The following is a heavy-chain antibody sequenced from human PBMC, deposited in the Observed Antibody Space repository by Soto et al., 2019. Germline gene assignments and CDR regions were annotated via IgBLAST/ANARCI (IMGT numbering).Heavy chain of an antibody. V-gene: IGHV4-30-4*01. Sequence: SETLSLTCTVSGGSISSGDYFWSWIRQPPGKGLEWIANIYHSGSTHYNPSLRNRVFMSVDTSTNRFSLNLTSVAAADTAVYYCARASDSAYSSRWYSAFDVWGQGTMVTVSS. J-gene: IGHJ3*01. CDR3: ARASDSAYSSRWYSAFDV. CDR2: IYHSGST. CDR1: GGSISSGDYF. D-gene: IGHD6-19*01.